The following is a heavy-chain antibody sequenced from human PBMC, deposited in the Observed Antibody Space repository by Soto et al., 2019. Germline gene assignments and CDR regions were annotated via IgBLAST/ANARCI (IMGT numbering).Heavy chain of an antibody. J-gene: IGHJ4*02. CDR3: AVLAYCGGDCYNFDY. CDR1: GYTFTSYY. Sequence: RASVKVSCKASGYTFTSYYMHWVRQAPGQGLEWMGIINPSGGSTSYAQKFQGRVTMTRDTSTSTVYMELSSLRSEDTAVYYCAVLAYCGGDCYNFDYWGQGTLVTVSS. CDR2: INPSGGST. D-gene: IGHD2-21*02. V-gene: IGHV1-46*01.